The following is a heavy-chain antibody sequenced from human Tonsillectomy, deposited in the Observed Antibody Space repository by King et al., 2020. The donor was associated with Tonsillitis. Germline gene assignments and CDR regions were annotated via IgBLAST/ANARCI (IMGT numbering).Heavy chain of an antibody. CDR1: GGTFSSYA. CDR2: IIPIFGTA. Sequence: VQLVQSGAEVKKPGSSVKVSCKASGGTFSSYAISWVRQAPGQGLEWMGGIIPIFGTANYAQKFQGRVTITADESTSTAYMELSSLRSEDTAVYYCASNGEDDSSCYYYLPFDYWGQGTLVTVSS. CDR3: ASNGEDDSSCYYYLPFDY. V-gene: IGHV1-69*01. D-gene: IGHD3-22*01. J-gene: IGHJ4*02.